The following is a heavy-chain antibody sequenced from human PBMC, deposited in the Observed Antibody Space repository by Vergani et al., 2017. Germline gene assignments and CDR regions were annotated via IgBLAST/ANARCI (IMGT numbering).Heavy chain of an antibody. D-gene: IGHD3-22*01. CDR3: ARLYGRDSSGSKYFDY. CDR1: GYSFTNYW. Sequence: EVQLVQSGAEVKKPGESLNISCQISGYSFTNYWIGWVRQMPGKGLEWMGIIHPADSDTRYSPSFQGQVTISVDKSISTAYLQRSSLRASDSAMYYCARLYGRDSSGSKYFDYWGQGTQVTVSS. V-gene: IGHV5-51*01. J-gene: IGHJ4*02. CDR2: IHPADSDT.